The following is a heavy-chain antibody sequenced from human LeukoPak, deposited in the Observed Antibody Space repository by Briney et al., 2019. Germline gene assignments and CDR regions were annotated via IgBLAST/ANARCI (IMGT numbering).Heavy chain of an antibody. D-gene: IGHD1-26*01. Sequence: PSETLSLTCTVSGGSISSGDYYWSWIRQPPGKGLEWIGYIYYSRSTYYNPSLKSRVTISVDTSKNQFSLKLSSVTAADTAVYYCARFHSGSWDAFDIWGQGTMVTVSS. J-gene: IGHJ3*02. CDR1: GGSISSGDYY. V-gene: IGHV4-30-4*02. CDR3: ARFHSGSWDAFDI. CDR2: IYYSRST.